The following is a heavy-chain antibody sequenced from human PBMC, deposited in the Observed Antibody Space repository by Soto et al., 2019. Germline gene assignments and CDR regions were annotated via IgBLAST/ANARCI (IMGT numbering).Heavy chain of an antibody. J-gene: IGHJ4*02. CDR2: ISGSGGST. D-gene: IGHD3-22*01. V-gene: IGHV3-23*01. CDR1: GFTFSSYA. Sequence: GGSLRLSCAASGFTFSSYAMSWVRQAPGKGLEWVSAISGSGGSTYYADSVKGRFTISRDNSKNTLYLQMNSLRAEDTAVYYCAKATWLSITPHLFDYWGQGTLVTVSS. CDR3: AKATWLSITPHLFDY.